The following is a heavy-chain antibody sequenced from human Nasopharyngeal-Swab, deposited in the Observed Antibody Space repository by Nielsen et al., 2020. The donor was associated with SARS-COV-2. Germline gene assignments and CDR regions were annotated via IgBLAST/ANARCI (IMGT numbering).Heavy chain of an antibody. J-gene: IGHJ4*02. CDR3: TRGLTGHIVQWNPSPY. V-gene: IGHV3-23*01. CDR2: ISELGSGI. D-gene: IGHD1-14*01. CDR1: GFSITTYG. Sequence: GGSLRLSCAASGFSITTYGMTWVRQAPGKGLEWVSSISELGSGIYYADSVRGRFSISRDTSKNTLYLQMNTLRADDTALYFCTRGLTGHIVQWNPSPYWGQGTLVTVSS.